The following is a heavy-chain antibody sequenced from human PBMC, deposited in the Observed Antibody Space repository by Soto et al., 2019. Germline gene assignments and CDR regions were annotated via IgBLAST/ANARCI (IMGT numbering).Heavy chain of an antibody. V-gene: IGHV1-3*01. CDR2: INGGNDDT. D-gene: IGHD5-12*01. J-gene: IGHJ5*02. CDR1: GYTFTSYA. CDR3: ARAPIYSANWFDP. Sequence: GASVKVSCKASGYTFTSYAMHWVRQAPGQGLEWMGRINGGNDDTKYSQKFQDRVTITSDTSASIAYMELSSLRSEDTAVYYCARAPIYSANWFDPWGQGTLVTVSS.